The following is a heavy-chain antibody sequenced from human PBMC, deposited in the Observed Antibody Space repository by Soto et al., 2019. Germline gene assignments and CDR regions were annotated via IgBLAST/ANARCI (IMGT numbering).Heavy chain of an antibody. CDR2: IYWNGDK. D-gene: IGHD6-6*01. Sequence: QITLKESGPTLVKPTQTLTLTCTFSGFSLSTVGVGVGWLRQPPGKALQWLALIYWNGDKYYSPSLTNRLTITKDTSKNQVVLTMTDMDPVDAGTFFCAHKGQLVGDWFDPWGQGTLVTVSS. CDR3: AHKGQLVGDWFDP. J-gene: IGHJ5*02. V-gene: IGHV2-5*01. CDR1: GFSLSTVGVG.